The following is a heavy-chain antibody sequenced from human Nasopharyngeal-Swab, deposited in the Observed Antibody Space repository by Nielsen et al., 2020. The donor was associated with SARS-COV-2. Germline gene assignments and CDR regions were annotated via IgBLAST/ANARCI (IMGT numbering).Heavy chain of an antibody. CDR2: ISSSSGLI. J-gene: IGHJ4*02. V-gene: IGHV3-11*04. CDR3: ARDEGTKIMKQDS. CDR1: GFTFSDHY. Sequence: GGSLRLSCAASGFTFSDHYMSWIRQAPGKGLEWIAYISSSSGLIYYADSVKGRFTISRDNAKNSLYLQMDSLRADDTAVYYCARDEGTKIMKQDSWGQGTLVTVSS. D-gene: IGHD1-7*01.